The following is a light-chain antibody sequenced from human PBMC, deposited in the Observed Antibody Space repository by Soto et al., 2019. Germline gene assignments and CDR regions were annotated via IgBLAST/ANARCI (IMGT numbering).Light chain of an antibody. V-gene: IGKV1-5*03. CDR1: QSISSW. CDR3: QQYVTSPPMYT. J-gene: IGKJ2*01. CDR2: KAS. Sequence: DIQMTQSPSTLSASIGDRVTITCRASQSISSWLAWYQQKPGKAPKLLIYKASSLESGVPSRFSGSGSGTEFTLTISRLEPEDFAVYYCQQYVTSPPMYTFGQGTKLEIK.